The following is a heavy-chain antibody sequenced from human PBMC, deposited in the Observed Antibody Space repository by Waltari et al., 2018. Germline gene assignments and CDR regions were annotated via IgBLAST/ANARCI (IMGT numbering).Heavy chain of an antibody. D-gene: IGHD6-13*01. Sequence: QVQLQESGPGLVKPSETLSLTCTVSGGSISSYYWSWIRQPPGKGLEWIGYIYYSGSTNYNPSLKSRVTISVDTSKNQFSLKLSSVTAADTAVYYCASLKLTIAALLDYFDYWGQGTLVTVSS. CDR1: GGSISSYY. CDR2: IYYSGST. CDR3: ASLKLTIAALLDYFDY. J-gene: IGHJ4*02. V-gene: IGHV4-59*08.